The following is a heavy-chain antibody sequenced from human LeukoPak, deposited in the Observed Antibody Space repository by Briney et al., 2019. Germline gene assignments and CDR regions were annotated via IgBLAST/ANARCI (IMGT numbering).Heavy chain of an antibody. CDR2: IIPIFGTA. D-gene: IGHD2-2*01. CDR3: ARVPSGYAAIAYLDY. V-gene: IGHV1-69*13. Sequence: SVKVSCKASGGTFSSYAISWVRQAPGQGLEWMGGIIPIFGTANYAQKFQGRVTITADESTSTAYMELSSLRSEDTAVYYCARVPSGYAAIAYLDYWGQGTLVTVSS. CDR1: GGTFSSYA. J-gene: IGHJ4*02.